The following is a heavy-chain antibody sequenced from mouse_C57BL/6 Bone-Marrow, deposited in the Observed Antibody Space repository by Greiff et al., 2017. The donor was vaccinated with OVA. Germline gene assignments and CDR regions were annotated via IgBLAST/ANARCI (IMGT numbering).Heavy chain of an antibody. CDR3: ARELLRFPYWYFDV. V-gene: IGHV1-82*01. CDR1: GYAFSSSW. D-gene: IGHD1-1*01. CDR2: IYPGDGDT. J-gene: IGHJ1*03. Sequence: QVQLKESGPELVKPGASVKISCKASGYAFSSSWMNWVKQRPGKGLEWIGRIYPGDGDTNYNGKFKGKATLTADKSSSTAYMQLSSLTSEDSAVYFCARELLRFPYWYFDVWGTGTTVTVSS.